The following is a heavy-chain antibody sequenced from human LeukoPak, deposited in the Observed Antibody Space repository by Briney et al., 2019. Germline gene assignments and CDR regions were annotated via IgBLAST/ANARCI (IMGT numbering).Heavy chain of an antibody. CDR1: GFTFSSYG. J-gene: IGHJ4*02. V-gene: IGHV3-33*01. D-gene: IGHD3-22*01. CDR2: IWYDGSNK. CDR3: ARETDSSGYYFDY. Sequence: GGSLRLSCAASGFTFSSYGMHWVRQAPGKGLERVAVIWYDGSNKYYADSVKGRFTISRDNSKNTLYLQMNSLRAEDTAVYYCARETDSSGYYFDYWGQGTLVTVSS.